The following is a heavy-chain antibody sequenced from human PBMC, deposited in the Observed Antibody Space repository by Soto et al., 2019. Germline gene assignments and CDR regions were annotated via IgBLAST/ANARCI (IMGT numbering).Heavy chain of an antibody. V-gene: IGHV1-69*01. Sequence: QVQLVQSGAEVKKPGSSVKVSCKASGGTFSSYAISWVRQAPGQGLEWMGGIIPISETTNYAQKFQGRVTITADESKRTAYMELSSLRSEDTAVYYCARSQGSSTSLEIYYYYYYGMDVWGQGTTVPVSS. CDR1: GGTFSSYA. D-gene: IGHD2-2*01. CDR3: ARSQGSSTSLEIYYYYYYGMDV. J-gene: IGHJ6*02. CDR2: IIPISETT.